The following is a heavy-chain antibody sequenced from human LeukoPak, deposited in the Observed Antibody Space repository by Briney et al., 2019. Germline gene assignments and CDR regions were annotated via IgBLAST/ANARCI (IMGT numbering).Heavy chain of an antibody. CDR2: ISNSGSST. J-gene: IGHJ4*02. CDR3: ARADRTSWFDY. V-gene: IGHV3-11*05. Sequence: GGSLRLSCAASRFTFSDYYMVWIRQAPGKGLEWVSYISNSGSSTKYADSVKGRFTISRDNAKNSLSLQMNSVRPEDTAVYYCARADRTSWFDYWGQGTLATVSS. D-gene: IGHD2-2*01. CDR1: RFTFSDYY.